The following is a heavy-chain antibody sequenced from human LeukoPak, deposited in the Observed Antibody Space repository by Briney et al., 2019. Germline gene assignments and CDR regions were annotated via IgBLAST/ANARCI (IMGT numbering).Heavy chain of an antibody. V-gene: IGHV1-69*05. Sequence: ASVKVSCKASGGTFSSYAISWVRQAPGQGLEWMGGIIPIFGTANYAQKFQGRVTITTDESTSTAYMELSSLRSEDTAVYYCARGSPAAGFVHAFDIWGQGTMVTVSS. D-gene: IGHD6-13*01. J-gene: IGHJ3*02. CDR2: IIPIFGTA. CDR1: GGTFSSYA. CDR3: ARGSPAAGFVHAFDI.